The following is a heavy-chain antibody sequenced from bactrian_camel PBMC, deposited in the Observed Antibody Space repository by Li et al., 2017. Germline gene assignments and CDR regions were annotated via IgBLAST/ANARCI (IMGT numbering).Heavy chain of an antibody. J-gene: IGHJ4*01. CDR1: GGKYSRSC. Sequence: VQLVESGGGSVRAGGSLRLSCEVSGGKYSRSCVGWFRQAPGKEREGVAMIYTGGRPIHYADSVKGRFAISRDNAQNTVYLQMNSLKIEDTAMYYCANWRHVIYWGQGTQVTVS. D-gene: IGHD3*01. V-gene: IGHV3S1*01. CDR2: IYTGGRPI. CDR3: ANWRHVIY.